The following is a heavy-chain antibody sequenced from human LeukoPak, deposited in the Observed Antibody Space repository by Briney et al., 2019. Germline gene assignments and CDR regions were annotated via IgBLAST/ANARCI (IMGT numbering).Heavy chain of an antibody. V-gene: IGHV3-48*03. J-gene: IGHJ4*02. CDR2: ISSSGSTI. D-gene: IGHD6-19*01. CDR1: GFTFSSYE. CDR3: ARDLWHSSGVFDY. Sequence: GGSLRLSCAASGFTFSSYEMNWVRQAPGKGLEWVSYISSSGSTIYYADSVKCRFTISRDNAKNSLYLQMNSLRAEDTAVYYCARDLWHSSGVFDYWGQGTLVTVSS.